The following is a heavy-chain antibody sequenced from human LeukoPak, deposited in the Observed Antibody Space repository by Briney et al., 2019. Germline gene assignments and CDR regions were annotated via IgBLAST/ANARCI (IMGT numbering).Heavy chain of an antibody. Sequence: PSETLSLTCTVSGYSISSGYCWGWIRPPPRQGMGWIGSIYHSGRTYYNPSLKSRVTISVDTSKNQFSLKLSSVAAADTAVYYCALIEARTTFFDYWGQGTLVTVSS. D-gene: IGHD3-22*01. V-gene: IGHV4-38-2*02. CDR1: GYSISSGYC. CDR3: ALIEARTTFFDY. J-gene: IGHJ4*02. CDR2: IYHSGRT.